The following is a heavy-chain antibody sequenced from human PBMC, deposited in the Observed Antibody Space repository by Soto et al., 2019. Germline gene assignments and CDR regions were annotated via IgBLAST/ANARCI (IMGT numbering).Heavy chain of an antibody. D-gene: IGHD6-19*01. J-gene: IGHJ6*03. V-gene: IGHV3-23*01. CDR2: ISGSGGTT. CDR3: AKAYWLVGAVYYMDV. CDR1: GFGFTSHA. Sequence: EVQLLESGGGLVQRGGSLRLSCAASGFGFTSHAMSWVRQAPGRGLEWVATISGSGGTTYNADSAKGRFTISRDNSENTLYLQMNSLRAEDTAIYYCAKAYWLVGAVYYMDVWGEGTTVTVSS.